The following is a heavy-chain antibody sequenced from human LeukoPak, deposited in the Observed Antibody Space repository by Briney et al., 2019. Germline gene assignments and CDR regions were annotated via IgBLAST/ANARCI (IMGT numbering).Heavy chain of an antibody. CDR1: GFTFSSYW. J-gene: IGHJ4*02. Sequence: GGSLSLSCAASGFTFSSYWMHWVRQAPGKGLVGVSRINSDGSSTAYAGSVKGRFTISRDNAKNTLYLQMNSLRAEDTAVYYCASIPGDWGQGTLVSVSS. CDR2: INSDGSST. V-gene: IGHV3-74*03. D-gene: IGHD7-27*01. CDR3: ASIPGD.